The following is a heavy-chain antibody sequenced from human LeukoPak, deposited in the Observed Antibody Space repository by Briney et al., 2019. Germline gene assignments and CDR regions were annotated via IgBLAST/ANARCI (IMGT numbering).Heavy chain of an antibody. J-gene: IGHJ6*02. CDR3: ARVDIVVVPAAKGPYYYYGMDV. Sequence: ASVKVSCKASGYTFTSYGISWVRRAPGQGLEWMGWISAYNGDTNYEQKLQGRVTMTTDTSTSTAYMELRSLRSDDTAVYYCARVDIVVVPAAKGPYYYYGMDVWGQGTTVTVSS. CDR1: GYTFTSYG. CDR2: ISAYNGDT. D-gene: IGHD2-2*03. V-gene: IGHV1-18*01.